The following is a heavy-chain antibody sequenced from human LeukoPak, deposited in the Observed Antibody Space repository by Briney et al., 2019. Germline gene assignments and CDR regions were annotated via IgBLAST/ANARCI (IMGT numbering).Heavy chain of an antibody. J-gene: IGHJ4*02. CDR3: ARLTGIAAAGYYFDY. Sequence: GESLKISCKGSGYSFTSYWISWVRQMPGKGLEWMGRIDPSDSYTNYSPSFQGHVTISADKSISTAYLQWSSLKASDTAVYYCARLTGIAAAGYYFDYWGQGTLVTVSS. CDR2: IDPSDSYT. V-gene: IGHV5-10-1*01. D-gene: IGHD6-13*01. CDR1: GYSFTSYW.